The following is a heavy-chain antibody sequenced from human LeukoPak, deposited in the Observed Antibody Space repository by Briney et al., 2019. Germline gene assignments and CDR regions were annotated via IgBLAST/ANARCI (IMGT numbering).Heavy chain of an antibody. Sequence: PGGSLRLSCADSGFTFSLYSMNWVRQAPGKGLEWVAVISYDGSKKYYADSVKGRFTISRDNSKNTLYLQMNSLRVEDTAVYYCATARQGRIQLWLPDEHWGQGTLVTVSS. CDR3: ATARQGRIQLWLPDEH. V-gene: IGHV3-30*03. CDR1: GFTFSLYS. CDR2: ISYDGSKK. J-gene: IGHJ1*01. D-gene: IGHD5-18*01.